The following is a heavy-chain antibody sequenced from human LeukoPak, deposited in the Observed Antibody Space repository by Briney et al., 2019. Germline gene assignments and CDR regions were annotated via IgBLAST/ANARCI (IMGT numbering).Heavy chain of an antibody. CDR2: ISVSGGST. CDR1: GFTFSSYA. V-gene: IGHV3-23*01. Sequence: PGGSLRLSCAASGFTFSSYAISWVRQAPGKGLEWVSAISVSGGSTYYADSAKGRFTTSRDNSKNTLYLQINSLRAEDTAVYYCATISGGYCSGGSCYSSPIYFDYWGQGTLVTVSS. D-gene: IGHD2-15*01. J-gene: IGHJ4*02. CDR3: ATISGGYCSGGSCYSSPIYFDY.